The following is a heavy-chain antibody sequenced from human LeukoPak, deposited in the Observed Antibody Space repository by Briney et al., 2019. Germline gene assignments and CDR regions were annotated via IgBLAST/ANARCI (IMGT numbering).Heavy chain of an antibody. Sequence: GGSLRLSRAASGFDFSSYSMNWVRQAPGRGLEWVSSISSRSTYMSYADSVKGRFTISRDNAKNSLYLQMNSLRAGDTAVYYCARDLWDGSGPVYFDLWGRGTLVTVSS. CDR1: GFDFSSYS. CDR3: ARDLWDGSGPVYFDL. D-gene: IGHD3-10*01. J-gene: IGHJ2*01. V-gene: IGHV3-21*01. CDR2: ISSRSTYM.